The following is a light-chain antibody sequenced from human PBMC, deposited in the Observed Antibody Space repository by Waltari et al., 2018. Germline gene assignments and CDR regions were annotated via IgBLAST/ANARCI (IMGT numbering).Light chain of an antibody. CDR1: QSISSY. J-gene: IGKJ2*01. V-gene: IGKV1-39*01. Sequence: DIQMTKSPSSLSASVGDSVTITCRASQSISSYLNWYQQKPGKAPKLLIYAASSLQSGVPSRFSGSGSGTDFTLTISSLQPEDFATYYCQQSYSTPMYTFGQGTKLEIK. CDR2: AAS. CDR3: QQSYSTPMYT.